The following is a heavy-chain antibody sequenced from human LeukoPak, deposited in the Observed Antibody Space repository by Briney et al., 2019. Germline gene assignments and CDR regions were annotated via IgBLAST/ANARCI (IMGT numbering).Heavy chain of an antibody. CDR2: MNTGGSA. V-gene: IGHV3-53*01. D-gene: IGHD1-26*01. J-gene: IGHJ5*01. Sequence: GGSLRLSCAASGFPFTTNYMSWVRQAPGKGLEWVSVMNTGGSAYYADSVKGRFIISRDNSNNTLYLQMNSLRAEDTAVYYCARVRRQVGSRWFDSWGQGTLVTVSS. CDR3: ARVRRQVGSRWFDS. CDR1: GFPFTTNY.